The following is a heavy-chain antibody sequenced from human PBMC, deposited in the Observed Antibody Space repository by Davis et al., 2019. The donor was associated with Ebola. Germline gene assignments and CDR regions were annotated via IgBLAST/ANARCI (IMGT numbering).Heavy chain of an antibody. J-gene: IGHJ4*02. Sequence: ASVKVSCKASGYTFTSYYMHWVRQAPGQGLEWMGIINPSGGNTGYAQKFQGRVTMTRNTSISTAYMELSSLRSEDTAVYYCARSRYCSGGSCYAPPNYWGQGTLVTVSS. CDR2: INPSGGNT. CDR3: ARSRYCSGGSCYAPPNY. D-gene: IGHD2-15*01. V-gene: IGHV1-46*01. CDR1: GYTFTSYY.